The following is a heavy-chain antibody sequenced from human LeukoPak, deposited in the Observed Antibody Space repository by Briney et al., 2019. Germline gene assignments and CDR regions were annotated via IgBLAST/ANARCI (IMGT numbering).Heavy chain of an antibody. CDR3: ARVPYDFWSGYYLYYYFDY. CDR1: GGSISSSSYY. J-gene: IGHJ4*02. V-gene: IGHV4-39*07. D-gene: IGHD3-3*01. Sequence: PSETLSLTCTVSGGSISSSSYYWGWIRQPPGKGLEWIGSIYYSGSTYYNPSLKSRVTISVDTSKNQFSLKLSSVTAADTAVYYCARVPYDFWSGYYLYYYFDYWGQGTLVTVSS. CDR2: IYYSGST.